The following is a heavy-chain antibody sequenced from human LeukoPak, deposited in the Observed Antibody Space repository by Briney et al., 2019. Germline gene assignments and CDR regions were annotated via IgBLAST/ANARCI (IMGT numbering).Heavy chain of an antibody. CDR2: IIPILGTA. D-gene: IGHD4-11*01. CDR3: ARGVRNYVNYYYMDV. J-gene: IGHJ6*03. V-gene: IGHV1-69*05. CDR1: GGTFSSYA. Sequence: ASVKVSXKASGGTFSSYAISWVRQAPGQGLEWMGGIIPILGTANYAQKFQGRVTITTDESTSTAYMELSSLRSEDTAVYYCARGVRNYVNYYYMDVWGKGTTVTVSS.